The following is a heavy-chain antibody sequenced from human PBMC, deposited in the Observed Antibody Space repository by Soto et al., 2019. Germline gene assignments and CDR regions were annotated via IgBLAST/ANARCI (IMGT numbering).Heavy chain of an antibody. D-gene: IGHD3-16*01. V-gene: IGHV4-39*01. CDR1: GGSISSSSYY. CDR3: ARLRYGGTGAFDI. J-gene: IGHJ3*02. Sequence: SETLSLTCTVSGGSISSSSYYWGWIRQPPGKGLEWIGSIYYSGSTYYNPSLKSRVTISVDTSKNQFSRKLSSVTAADTAVYYCARLRYGGTGAFDIWGQGTMVTVSS. CDR2: IYYSGST.